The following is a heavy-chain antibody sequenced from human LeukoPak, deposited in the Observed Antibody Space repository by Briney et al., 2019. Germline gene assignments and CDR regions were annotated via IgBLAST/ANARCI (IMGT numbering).Heavy chain of an antibody. Sequence: GGSLGLSCAASRFSFSNHSMNWVCQAPGRGLEWVSYISNSGSAKYYAASVKGRITISRDNGKNSLYLQMNSLRAEDTAVYYCARMSGSRLPGNWGQGTLVTVSS. CDR2: ISNSGSAK. V-gene: IGHV3-48*01. CDR3: ARMSGSRLPGN. D-gene: IGHD3-3*01. J-gene: IGHJ4*02. CDR1: RFSFSNHS.